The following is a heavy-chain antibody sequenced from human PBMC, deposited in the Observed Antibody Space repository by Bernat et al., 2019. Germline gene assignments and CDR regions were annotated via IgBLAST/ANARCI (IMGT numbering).Heavy chain of an antibody. V-gene: IGHV4-59*11. J-gene: IGHJ4*02. D-gene: IGHD2-15*01. Sequence: QVQLQESGPGLVKPSETLSLTCTVSGGSFNIHYWSWIRQPPGKGLEWIGYIYHSGTTKYNPSLKSRVTMSIDTSKNQFSLKLSSVTAADTAVYYCARDPLYCSGARCFPYYFDSWGQGTPVTVSS. CDR1: GGSFNIHY. CDR2: IYHSGTT. CDR3: ARDPLYCSGARCFPYYFDS.